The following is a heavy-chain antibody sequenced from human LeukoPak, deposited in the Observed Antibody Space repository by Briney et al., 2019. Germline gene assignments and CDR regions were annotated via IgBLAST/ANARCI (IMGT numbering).Heavy chain of an antibody. Sequence: SETLSLTCTVSGGSISSYYWSWIRQPAGKGLEWIGRIYTSGSTNYNPSLKSRVTMSVDTSKNQFSLKLSSVTAADTAVYYCARDQTYYDSSGYSLYAFDIWGQGTLVTVSS. V-gene: IGHV4-4*07. J-gene: IGHJ4*02. CDR1: GGSISSYY. CDR3: ARDQTYYDSSGYSLYAFDI. D-gene: IGHD3-22*01. CDR2: IYTSGST.